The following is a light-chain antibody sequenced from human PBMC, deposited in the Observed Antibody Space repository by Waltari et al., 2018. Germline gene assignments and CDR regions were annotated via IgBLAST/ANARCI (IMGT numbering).Light chain of an antibody. CDR2: GAS. CDR3: QQYGSSPRT. CDR1: QSVSSSY. Sequence: LPCRASQSVSSSYLAWYQQKPGQAPRLLIYGASSRATGIPDRFSGSGSGTDFTLTISRLEPEDFAVYYCQQYGSSPRTFGQGTKVEIK. V-gene: IGKV3-20*01. J-gene: IGKJ1*01.